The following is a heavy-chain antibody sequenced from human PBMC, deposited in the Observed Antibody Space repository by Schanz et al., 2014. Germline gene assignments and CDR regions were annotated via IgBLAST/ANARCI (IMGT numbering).Heavy chain of an antibody. V-gene: IGHV3-11*05. CDR3: ARVKYCTITRCYRTETEGIYYMDV. Sequence: QVHLLESGGGLVEPGGSLRLSCAASGFSFSDYYMSWIRQAPGKGLEWISFINTGSNYINYADSVKGRFTISRDNSKNTLYLQMNSLRAEDTAVYYCARVKYCTITRCYRTETEGIYYMDVWGKGTTVTVSS. D-gene: IGHD2-2*01. CDR2: INTGSNYI. CDR1: GFSFSDYY. J-gene: IGHJ6*03.